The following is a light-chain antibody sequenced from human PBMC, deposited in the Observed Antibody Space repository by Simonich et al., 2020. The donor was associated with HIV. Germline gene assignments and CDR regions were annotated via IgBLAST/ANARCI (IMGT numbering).Light chain of an antibody. CDR2: DAS. CDR3: QQYYSTPPT. J-gene: IGKJ1*01. Sequence: DIQMTQSPSSLSASVGDRVTITCQASQEISNYLNWYQQKPGKAPKLLIYDASNLETGVPSRFSGSGSGTDFTFTISSLQPEDVAIYYCQQYYSTPPTFGQGTKVEI. CDR1: QEISNY. V-gene: IGKV1-33*01.